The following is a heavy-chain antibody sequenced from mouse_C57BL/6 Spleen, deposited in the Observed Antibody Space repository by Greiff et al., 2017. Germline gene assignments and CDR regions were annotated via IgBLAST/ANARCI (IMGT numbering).Heavy chain of an antibody. CDR2: INPNNGGT. CDR1: GYTFTDYN. CDR3: APYYDYDGAWFAY. D-gene: IGHD2-4*01. V-gene: IGHV1-22*01. J-gene: IGHJ3*01. Sequence: VQLQQSGPELVKPGASVKMSCKASGYTFTDYNMHWVKQSHGKSLEWIGYINPNNGGTSYNQKFKGKATLTVNKSSSTAYMELRSLTSEDSAVYYCAPYYDYDGAWFAYWGQGTLVTVSA.